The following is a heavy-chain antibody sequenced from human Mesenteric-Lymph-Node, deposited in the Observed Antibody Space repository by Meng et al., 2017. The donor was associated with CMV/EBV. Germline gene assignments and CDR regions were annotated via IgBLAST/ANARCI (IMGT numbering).Heavy chain of an antibody. CDR2: ISDSGST. CDR3: ARESGDRTDWFDS. D-gene: IGHD4-17*01. J-gene: IGHJ5*01. CDR1: GVSVTTTNNY. Sequence: SGVSVTTTNNYWTWVRQPPGKGLEWIGYISDSGSTYYSPSIRNRPIISIDTSKSQFSLKLTSVTAADTAMYYCARESGDRTDWFDSWGQGTLVTVSS. V-gene: IGHV4-61*01.